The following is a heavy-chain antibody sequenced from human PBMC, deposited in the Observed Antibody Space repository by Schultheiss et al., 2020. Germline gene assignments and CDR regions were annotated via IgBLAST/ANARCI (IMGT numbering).Heavy chain of an antibody. CDR3: SSQIGVSPFDY. Sequence: GSLRLSCTMSGFKFVDSPIHWVRQASGKGLEWVGRIRSRAKVNATSYAESVKGRFIISRDDSKNTAYLQMNSLKREDTAVYYCSSQIGVSPFDYWGQGTPVTVSS. V-gene: IGHV3-73*01. CDR1: GFKFVDSP. J-gene: IGHJ4*02. D-gene: IGHD3-16*01. CDR2: IRSRAKVNAT.